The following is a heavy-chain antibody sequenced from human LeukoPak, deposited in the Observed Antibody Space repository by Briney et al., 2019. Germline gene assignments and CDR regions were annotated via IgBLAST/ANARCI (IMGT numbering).Heavy chain of an antibody. CDR1: GFTFSSYG. J-gene: IGHJ4*02. CDR2: IWYDGSNK. CDR3: AKERLELRPLDY. V-gene: IGHV3-33*06. Sequence: GGSLRLSCAASGFTFSSYGMHWVRQAPGKGLEWVAVIWYDGSNKYYADSVKGRFTISRDNSKNTLYLQMNSLRAEDTAVYYCAKERLELRPLDYWGQGTLVTVSS. D-gene: IGHD1-7*01.